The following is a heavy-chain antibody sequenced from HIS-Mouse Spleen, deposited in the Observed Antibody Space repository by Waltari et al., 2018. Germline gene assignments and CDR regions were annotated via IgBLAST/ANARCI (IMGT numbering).Heavy chain of an antibody. Sequence: QLQLQESGPGLVKPSETLSLTCTVSGGSISSSSYYWGWIRQPPGKGLEWIGSICYSGGTYDNPSLKSRVTISVDTSKNQFSLKVGSVTAADTAVYYCAREIPYSSSWYDWYFDLWGRGTLVTVSS. CDR2: ICYSGGT. J-gene: IGHJ2*01. D-gene: IGHD6-13*01. V-gene: IGHV4-39*07. CDR1: GGSISSSSYY. CDR3: AREIPYSSSWYDWYFDL.